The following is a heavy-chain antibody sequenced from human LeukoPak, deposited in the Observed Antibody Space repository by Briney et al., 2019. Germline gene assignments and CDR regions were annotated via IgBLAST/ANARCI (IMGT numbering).Heavy chain of an antibody. J-gene: IGHJ1*01. D-gene: IGHD4-17*01. CDR3: ARGTVTYRYIFQH. CDR1: GFTFSSYA. Sequence: GGSLRLSCAASGFTFSSYAMHWVRQAPGKGLEWVAVISYDGSNKYYADSVKGRFTISRDNSKNTLYLQMNSLRAEDTAVYYCARGTVTYRYIFQHWGQGTLVTVSS. V-gene: IGHV3-30-3*01. CDR2: ISYDGSNK.